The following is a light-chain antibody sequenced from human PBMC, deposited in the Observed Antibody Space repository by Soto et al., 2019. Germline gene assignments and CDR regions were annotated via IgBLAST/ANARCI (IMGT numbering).Light chain of an antibody. CDR1: QGVSSY. J-gene: IGKJ1*01. Sequence: IVFTQSPATLSLSPGERATPSFMACQGVSSYLAWSQQKPGQAPSLSIYDASNRATGIPDRFSGSGSGTDFTLTISSLETEDFAVYYCKQPRKWPRTFGQGTKVDI. V-gene: IGKV3-11*01. CDR2: DAS. CDR3: KQPRKWPRT.